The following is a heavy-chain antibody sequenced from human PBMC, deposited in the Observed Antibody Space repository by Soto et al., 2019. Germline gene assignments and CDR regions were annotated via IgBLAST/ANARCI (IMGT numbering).Heavy chain of an antibody. V-gene: IGHV4-30-2*01. D-gene: IGHD2-2*01. CDR2: IYHSGST. Sequence: PSETLSLTCAVSGGAISSGGYSWSWIRQPPGKGLEWIGYIYHSGSTYYNPSLKSRVTISVDRSKNQFSLKLSSVTAADTAVYYCARVPDRWGQGTLVSVSS. CDR1: GGAISSGGYS. CDR3: ARVPDR. J-gene: IGHJ5*02.